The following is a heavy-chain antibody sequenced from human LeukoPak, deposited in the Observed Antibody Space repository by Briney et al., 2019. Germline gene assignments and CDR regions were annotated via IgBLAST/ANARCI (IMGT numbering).Heavy chain of an antibody. Sequence: ASVKVSCKASGYTFTGYYMHWVRQAPGQGLEWMGWINPNSGGTNYAQKFQGRVTMTRDTSISTAYMELSRLRSDDTAVYYCASAHRGYSYGSYYYYMDVWGKGTTVTISS. V-gene: IGHV1-2*02. CDR3: ASAHRGYSYGSYYYYMDV. J-gene: IGHJ6*03. CDR2: INPNSGGT. CDR1: GYTFTGYY. D-gene: IGHD5-18*01.